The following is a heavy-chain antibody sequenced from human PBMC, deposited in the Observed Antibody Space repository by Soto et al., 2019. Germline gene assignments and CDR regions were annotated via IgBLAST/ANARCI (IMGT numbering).Heavy chain of an antibody. Sequence: QVQLVQSGAEVKKPGASVKVSCKTSGYTFTNFGLSWVRQAPGQGLERMGWISAYNGNTNYAQNFQGRVTMTTETSASTAYMALRSLRSDDTAVYYCARGGTAIDYWGQGTLVTVSS. CDR3: ARGGTAIDY. V-gene: IGHV1-18*01. CDR2: ISAYNGNT. J-gene: IGHJ4*02. D-gene: IGHD3-16*01. CDR1: GYTFTNFG.